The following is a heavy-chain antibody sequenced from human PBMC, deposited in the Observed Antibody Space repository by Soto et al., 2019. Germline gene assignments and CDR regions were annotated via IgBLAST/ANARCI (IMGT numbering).Heavy chain of an antibody. D-gene: IGHD2-21*01. CDR3: ARYSRTFRTLEY. J-gene: IGHJ4*02. V-gene: IGHV3-53*01. CDR2: IYTSDST. CDR1: GFAVINNY. Sequence: EVQLVESGGGLIQPGGSLRLSCAASGFAVINNYMTWVRQPPGKALEWVSVIYTSDSTYYVDSVRGRFTISRDKSKNTLYLQMNNLRAEDTAVYYCARYSRTFRTLEYWGQGILVTVSS.